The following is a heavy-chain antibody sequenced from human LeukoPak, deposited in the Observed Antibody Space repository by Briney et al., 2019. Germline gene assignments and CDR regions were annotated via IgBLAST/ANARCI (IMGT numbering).Heavy chain of an antibody. D-gene: IGHD1-14*01. CDR1: GGSISSYY. CDR3: ARGPAYYYYGMDV. CDR2: IYDSGST. J-gene: IGHJ6*02. V-gene: IGHV4-59*01. Sequence: PSQTLSLTCTVSGGSISSYYWSWIRQPPGKGLEWIGHIYDSGSTNYNPSLKSRVTISVDTSENQFSMKMSSVTAADTAVYFCARGPAYYYYGMDVWSQGTTVTVSS.